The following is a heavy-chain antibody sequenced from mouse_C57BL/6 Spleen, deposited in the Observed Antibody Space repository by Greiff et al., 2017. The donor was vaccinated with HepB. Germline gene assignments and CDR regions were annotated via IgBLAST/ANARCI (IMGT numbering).Heavy chain of an antibody. J-gene: IGHJ2*01. CDR2: INPSNGGT. CDR3: ARSGVYYFDFDY. Sequence: VQLQQPGTELVKPGASVKLSCKASGYTFTSYWMHWVKQRPGQGLEWIGNINPSNGGTNYNEKFKTKATLTVDKSSSTAYMQLSSLTSEDSAVYYCARSGVYYFDFDYWGQGTTLTVSS. D-gene: IGHD1-1*01. V-gene: IGHV1-53*01. CDR1: GYTFTSYW.